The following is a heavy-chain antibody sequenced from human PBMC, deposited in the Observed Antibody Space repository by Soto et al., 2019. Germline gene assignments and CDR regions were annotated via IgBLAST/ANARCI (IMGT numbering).Heavy chain of an antibody. V-gene: IGHV4-34*01. Sequence: RSLTCAVYGGSFSGYYWSWIRQPPGKGLEWIGEINHSGSTNYNPSLKSRVTISVDTSKNQFSLKLSSVTAADTAVYYCAWFMRCGGYWGQGTLVTVSS. D-gene: IGHD3-10*01. CDR1: GGSFSGYY. CDR2: INHSGST. CDR3: AWFMRCGGY. J-gene: IGHJ4*02.